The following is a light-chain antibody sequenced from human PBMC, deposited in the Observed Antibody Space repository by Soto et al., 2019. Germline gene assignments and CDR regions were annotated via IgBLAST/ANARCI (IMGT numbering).Light chain of an antibody. Sequence: ETVLTQSPGTLSLSPGERVTLSCRTSQSVCSRWFAWYQQKPGQSPRLLIYGASTRATGIPDRFSGSGSGTDFTFAISSMEPEDFAVYYCQHYGTTPWTFGQGTKVAIK. CDR1: QSVCSRW. CDR2: GAS. V-gene: IGKV3-20*01. J-gene: IGKJ1*01. CDR3: QHYGTTPWT.